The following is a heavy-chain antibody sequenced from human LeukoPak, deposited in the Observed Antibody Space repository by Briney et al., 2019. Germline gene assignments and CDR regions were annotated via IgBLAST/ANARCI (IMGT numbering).Heavy chain of an antibody. CDR1: GFSLSTSGVG. J-gene: IGHJ3*02. CDR2: IYWNDDK. V-gene: IGHV2-5*01. Sequence: SGPTLVKPTQTLTLTCTFSGFSLSTSGVGVGWIRQPPGKALEWLALIYWNDDKRYSPSLKSRLTITKGISKNQVVLTMTNMDPVDTATYYCAHRRDIVVVPAAMEIDAFDIWGQGTMVTVSS. D-gene: IGHD2-2*01. CDR3: AHRRDIVVVPAAMEIDAFDI.